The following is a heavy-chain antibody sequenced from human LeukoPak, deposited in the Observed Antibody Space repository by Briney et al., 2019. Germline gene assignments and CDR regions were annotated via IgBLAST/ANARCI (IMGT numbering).Heavy chain of an antibody. V-gene: IGHV5-10-1*04. CDR3: ARSYVGAYYLGGLAFDI. CDR2: IDPSDSYT. D-gene: IGHD3-22*01. Sequence: GESLKISCKGSGYSFTSYWISWVRQMPGKGLEWMGRIDPSDSYTNYSPSFQGQVTISADKSISTAYLQWSSLKASDTALYYCARSYVGAYYLGGLAFDIWGQGTMVTVSS. CDR1: GYSFTSYW. J-gene: IGHJ3*02.